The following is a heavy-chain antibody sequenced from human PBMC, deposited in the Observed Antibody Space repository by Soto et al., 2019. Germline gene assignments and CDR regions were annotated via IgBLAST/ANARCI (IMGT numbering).Heavy chain of an antibody. CDR1: GYTFTSYA. CDR3: AKTGDYSLYDY. CDR2: INASNGNT. J-gene: IGHJ4*02. D-gene: IGHD2-21*01. Sequence: QVQLVQSGAEVKKPGASVKVSCKASGYTFTSYAMHWVRQAPGQRLEWIGWINASNGNTKYSQTFQGRVTITRDTSASTAYMEVSSLGSEDRDVYYCAKTGDYSLYDYWGQGTLVTVSS. V-gene: IGHV1-3*01.